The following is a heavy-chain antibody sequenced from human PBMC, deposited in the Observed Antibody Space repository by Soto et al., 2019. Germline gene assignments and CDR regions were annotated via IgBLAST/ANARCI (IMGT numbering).Heavy chain of an antibody. CDR3: TTKGSSTTGDGYYYYGMDV. CDR1: GFTFSNAW. D-gene: IGHD7-27*01. V-gene: IGHV3-15*01. J-gene: IGHJ6*02. CDR2: IKSKTDGGTT. Sequence: GGSLRLSCAASGFTFSNAWMSWVRQAPGKGLEWVGRIKSKTDGGTTDYAAPVKGRFTISRDDSKNTLYLQMNSLKTEDTAVDYCTTKGSSTTGDGYYYYGMDVWGQGTTVTVSS.